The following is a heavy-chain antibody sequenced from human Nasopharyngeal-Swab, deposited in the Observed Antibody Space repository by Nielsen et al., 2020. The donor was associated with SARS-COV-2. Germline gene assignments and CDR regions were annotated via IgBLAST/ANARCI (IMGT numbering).Heavy chain of an antibody. Sequence: ASVKVSCKASGYTFTSYAMHWVRQAPGQRLEWMGWINAGSGNTKYSQKFQGRVTITRDTSASTAYMELSSLRSEDTAVYYCARGVRFGEFPSDYWGQGTLVTVSS. V-gene: IGHV1-3*01. J-gene: IGHJ4*02. CDR3: ARGVRFGEFPSDY. CDR1: GYTFTSYA. D-gene: IGHD3-10*01. CDR2: INAGSGNT.